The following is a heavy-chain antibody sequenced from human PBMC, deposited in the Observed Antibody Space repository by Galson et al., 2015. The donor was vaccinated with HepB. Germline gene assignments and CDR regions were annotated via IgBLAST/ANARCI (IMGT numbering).Heavy chain of an antibody. CDR3: ATIGMATLFDY. D-gene: IGHD5-24*01. J-gene: IGHJ4*02. V-gene: IGHV4-59*01. CDR2: IYYSGST. CDR1: GGSISSYY. Sequence: SETLSLTCTVSGGSISSYYWSWIRQPPGKGLEWIGYIYYSGSTNYNPSLKSRVAISVDTSKNQFSLKLSSVTAADTAVYYCATIGMATLFDYWGQGTLVTVSS.